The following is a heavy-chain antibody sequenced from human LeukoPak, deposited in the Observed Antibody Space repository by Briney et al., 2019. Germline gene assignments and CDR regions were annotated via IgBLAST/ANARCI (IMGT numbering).Heavy chain of an antibody. CDR2: IYYSVST. D-gene: IGHD6-13*01. J-gene: IGHJ5*02. CDR3: ARGGQQLAENWFDP. V-gene: IGHV4-59*01. Sequence: PSETLSLTCTVSGGSISSYYWSWIRQPPGKGLEWIGYIYYSVSTNYNPSLKSRVTISVDTSKNQFSLKLSSVTAADTAVYYCARGGQQLAENWFDPWGQGTLVTVSS. CDR1: GGSISSYY.